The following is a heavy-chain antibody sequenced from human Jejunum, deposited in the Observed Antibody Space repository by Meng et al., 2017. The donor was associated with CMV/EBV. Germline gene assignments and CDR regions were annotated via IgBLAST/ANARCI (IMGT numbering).Heavy chain of an antibody. CDR2: INSDGSTT. CDR3: ARGKFQSVGIVYSYFDP. V-gene: IGHV3-74*01. CDR1: STYL. Sequence: STYLIPWVRHAPGKGLVWFSRINSDGSTTHYADSVKGRFTISRDNAKNTLYLQMNSLRAEDTAVYYCARGKFQSVGIVYSYFDPWGQGALVTVSS. D-gene: IGHD5-18*01. J-gene: IGHJ5*02.